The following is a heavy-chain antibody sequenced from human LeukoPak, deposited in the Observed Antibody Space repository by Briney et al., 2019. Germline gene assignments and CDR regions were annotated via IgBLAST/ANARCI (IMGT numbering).Heavy chain of an antibody. CDR2: ISSSSSYI. J-gene: IGHJ5*02. D-gene: IGHD3-22*01. CDR1: GFTFSSYS. CDR3: ASDQYYYDSSGYYFNWFDP. Sequence: GGSLRLSCAASGFTFSSYSMHWVRQAPGKGLEWVSSISSSSSYIYYADSVKGRFTISRDNAKNSLYLQMNSLRAEDTAVYYCASDQYYYDSSGYYFNWFDPWGQGTLVTVSS. V-gene: IGHV3-21*01.